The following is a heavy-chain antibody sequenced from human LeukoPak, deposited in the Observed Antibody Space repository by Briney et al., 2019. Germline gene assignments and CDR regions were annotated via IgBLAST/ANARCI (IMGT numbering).Heavy chain of an antibody. Sequence: ASVKVSCKASGYTVTGHCMHWMRQAPGQGLEWMGWISGYNGYTHYAHNLQGRVTMTTDTSTSTAYMELRSLRSDDTAVYYCARDEARYSSGYYPNWFDPWGQGTLVTVSS. D-gene: IGHD3-22*01. J-gene: IGHJ5*02. V-gene: IGHV1-18*04. CDR3: ARDEARYSSGYYPNWFDP. CDR1: GYTVTGHC. CDR2: ISGYNGYT.